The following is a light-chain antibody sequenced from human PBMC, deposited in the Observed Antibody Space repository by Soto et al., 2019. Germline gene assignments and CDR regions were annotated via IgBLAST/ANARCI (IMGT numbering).Light chain of an antibody. Sequence: EIVLTQSPGTQSLSPGERATLSCRASQSLTSNYLAWYQQKPGQAPRLLIFGASSRATGIPDRFSGSGSGSDFTLTISRLEPEDFAVYYCQHYETSPPSYTFGQGTKLEIK. CDR1: QSLTSNY. V-gene: IGKV3-20*01. CDR3: QHYETSPPSYT. CDR2: GAS. J-gene: IGKJ2*01.